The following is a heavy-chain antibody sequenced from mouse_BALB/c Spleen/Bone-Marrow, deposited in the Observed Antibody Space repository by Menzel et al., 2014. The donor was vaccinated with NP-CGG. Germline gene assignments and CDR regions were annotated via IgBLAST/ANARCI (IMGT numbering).Heavy chain of an antibody. D-gene: IGHD1-1*02. Sequence: QVQLKESGPELVKPGASVKISCRASGYVFSSSWMNWVKQRPGQGLEWIGRIYPGDGNTNYNGKFKGKATLTADTSSSTAYVQISSLTSVDSAVYFCARRRTFITSVVDYFDVWGAGTTVTVSS. CDR3: ARRRTFITSVVDYFDV. CDR2: IYPGDGNT. CDR1: GYVFSSSW. V-gene: IGHV1-82*01. J-gene: IGHJ1*01.